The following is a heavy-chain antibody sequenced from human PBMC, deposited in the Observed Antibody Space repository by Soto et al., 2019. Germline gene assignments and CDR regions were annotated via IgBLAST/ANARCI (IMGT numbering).Heavy chain of an antibody. D-gene: IGHD2-2*01. J-gene: IGHJ5*02. CDR2: IIPIFGTA. Sequence: ASVKVSCKASGGTFSSYAISWVRQAPGQGLEWMGGIIPIFGTANYAQKFQGRVTITADESTSTAYMELSSLRSEDTAVYYCARDKDCSSTSCVDENWFDPWGQGTLVTVSS. CDR3: ARDKDCSSTSCVDENWFDP. CDR1: GGTFSSYA. V-gene: IGHV1-69*13.